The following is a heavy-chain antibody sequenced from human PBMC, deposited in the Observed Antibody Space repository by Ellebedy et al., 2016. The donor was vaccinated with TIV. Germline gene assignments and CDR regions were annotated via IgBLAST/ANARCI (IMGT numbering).Heavy chain of an antibody. CDR2: IDSGGST. CDR1: GFTVSSNY. Sequence: GESLKISCAASGFTVSSNYMSWVRQAPGKGLQWVSLIDSGGSTYYADSVKGRFTISRDNSKKTLYLQMNSLRAEDTAVYYCARETFNDVDLKVWGVFDIWGQGTMVAVSS. V-gene: IGHV3-66*01. J-gene: IGHJ3*02. D-gene: IGHD1-1*01. CDR3: ARETFNDVDLKVWGVFDI.